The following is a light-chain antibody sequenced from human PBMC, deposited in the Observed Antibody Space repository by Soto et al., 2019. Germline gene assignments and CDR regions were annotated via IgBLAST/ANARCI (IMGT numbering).Light chain of an antibody. Sequence: ENVLTQSPGTLSLSPGERATLSCRASQSVSSNFLAWYQQKPGQAPRLLIYGASNRATGIPDRFSGSGSGTDFTLTISRLQPEDFAVYYCQQYDSSTRTFGQGTKVDIK. CDR1: QSVSSNF. J-gene: IGKJ1*01. V-gene: IGKV3-20*01. CDR3: QQYDSSTRT. CDR2: GAS.